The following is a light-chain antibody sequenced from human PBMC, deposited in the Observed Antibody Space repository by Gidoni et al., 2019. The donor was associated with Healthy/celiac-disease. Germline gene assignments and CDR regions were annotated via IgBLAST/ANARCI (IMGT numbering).Light chain of an antibody. CDR2: GNS. CDR1: SSNIGAGYA. J-gene: IGLJ2*01. V-gene: IGLV1-40*01. CDR3: QSYDSSLSAVV. Sequence: QSVLPQPPSVSGAPGQRVTISCTGSSSNIGAGYAVPWYQQLPGTAPKLLIYGNSNRPSGVPDRFSGSESGTSASLAITGLQAEDEADYYCQSYDSSLSAVVFGGGTKLTVL.